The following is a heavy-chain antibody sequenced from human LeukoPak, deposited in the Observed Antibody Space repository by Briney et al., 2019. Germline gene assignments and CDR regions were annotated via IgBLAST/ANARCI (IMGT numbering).Heavy chain of an antibody. CDR3: AKDLGPRFPPVANDY. CDR1: GFSFRNYV. D-gene: IGHD2-21*01. V-gene: IGHV3-23*01. Sequence: GGSLRLSCAASGFSFRNYVMSWVRQAPAKGLEWVSSIISTGGTTYYADSVRGRFTLSRDNSKNTLYLQMTSLRDDDTAIYYCAKDLGPRFPPVANDYWGQGTLVTVSS. CDR2: IISTGGTT. J-gene: IGHJ4*02.